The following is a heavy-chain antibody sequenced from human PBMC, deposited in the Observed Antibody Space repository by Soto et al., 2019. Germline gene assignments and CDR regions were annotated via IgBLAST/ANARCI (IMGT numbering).Heavy chain of an antibody. CDR1: GFTFTSYA. CDR2: IWYDGSNK. V-gene: IGHV3-33*08. D-gene: IGHD3-22*01. CDR3: ARGPYYYDRGTDS. Sequence: PGGSLRLSCAASGFTFTSYAMCWVRQAPGKGLEWVAVIWYDGSNKYYADSVKGRFTISRDNSKNTLYLQMNSLRAEDTAVYYCARGPYYYDRGTDSWGQGTLVTAS. J-gene: IGHJ5*02.